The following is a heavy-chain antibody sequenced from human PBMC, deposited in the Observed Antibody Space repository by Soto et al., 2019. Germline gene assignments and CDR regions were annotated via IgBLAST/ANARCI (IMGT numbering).Heavy chain of an antibody. Sequence: TSETLSLTCTVSGGSISSGDYYWSWIRQPPGKGLEWIGYIYYSGSTYYNPSLKSRVTISVDTSKNQFSLKLSSVTAADTAVYYCARAGGHYYDIRGLGYWGQGTLVTVSS. CDR1: GGSISSGDYY. V-gene: IGHV4-30-4*01. CDR3: ARAGGHYYDIRGLGY. CDR2: IYYSGST. D-gene: IGHD3-22*01. J-gene: IGHJ4*02.